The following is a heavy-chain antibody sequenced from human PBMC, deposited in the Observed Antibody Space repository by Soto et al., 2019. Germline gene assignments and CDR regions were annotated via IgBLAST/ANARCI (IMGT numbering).Heavy chain of an antibody. V-gene: IGHV4-34*01. J-gene: IGHJ6*03. CDR1: GGSFSGYY. Sequence: QVQLQQWGAGLLKPSETLSLTCAVYGGSFSGYYWSWIRQPPGKGLEWIGEINHSGSSNTNPSLESRVTISVDTSKKQLSLKLSSMTAADTAVYYCARGGEGLGSYYYYMDVWGKGTTVTVSS. CDR3: ARGGEGLGSYYYYMDV. CDR2: INHSGSS. D-gene: IGHD3-10*01.